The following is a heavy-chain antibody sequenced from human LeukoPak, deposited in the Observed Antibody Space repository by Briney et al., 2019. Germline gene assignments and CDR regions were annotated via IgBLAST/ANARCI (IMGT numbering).Heavy chain of an antibody. Sequence: PGGSLRFSCAASGFTFSSYSMNWVRQAPGKGLEWVSYISGSSNSIYYADSVRGRFTISRDNAKNSLYLQMNSLRHEDTAVYYCARVAILGYYMDVWGKGTTVTVSS. V-gene: IGHV3-48*02. CDR2: ISGSSNSI. CDR1: GFTFSSYS. CDR3: ARVAILGYYMDV. D-gene: IGHD3-3*02. J-gene: IGHJ6*03.